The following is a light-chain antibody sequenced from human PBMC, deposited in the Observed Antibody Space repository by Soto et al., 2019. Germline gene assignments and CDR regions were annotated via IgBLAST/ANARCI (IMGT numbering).Light chain of an antibody. CDR3: GTWDSSLSAEV. J-gene: IGLJ2*01. Sequence: QSVLTQPPSVSAAPGQTVTISCSGSSSNIGNNYVSWYQQLPGTAPKLLIYDNNKRPSGIPDRFSGSKSGTSATLGITGLQTGDEADYYCGTWDSSLSAEVFGGGTKLT. V-gene: IGLV1-51*01. CDR1: SSNIGNNY. CDR2: DNN.